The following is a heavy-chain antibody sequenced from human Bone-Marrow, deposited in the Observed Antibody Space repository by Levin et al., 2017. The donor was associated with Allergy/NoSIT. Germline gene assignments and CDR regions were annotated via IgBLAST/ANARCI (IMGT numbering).Heavy chain of an antibody. V-gene: IGHV4-28*01. Sequence: PSETLSLTCAVSGYSISTSYWWGWIRQPPGKGLEWIGYIYYSGSTYYNPSLRSRVSMSVDTSKNQFSLRLNSVTAVDTAMYYCTRKSTIETYYSDWGQGTLVTVSS. D-gene: IGHD5/OR15-5a*01. CDR3: TRKSTIETYYSD. J-gene: IGHJ4*02. CDR2: IYYSGST. CDR1: GYSISTSYW.